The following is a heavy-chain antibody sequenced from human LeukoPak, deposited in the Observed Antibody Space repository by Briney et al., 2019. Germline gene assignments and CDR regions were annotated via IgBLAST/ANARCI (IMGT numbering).Heavy chain of an antibody. CDR3: AKDWTPHNRVYDCLDA. Sequence: GGSLRLSCVGSGFAFGVHAMSWVRQAPGKGPEWVATIGSGADLFYAESVKGRFTIARDDPRNTVWLQMNSLRAEDTALYYCAKDWTPHNRVYDCLDAWGQGTQVTVSS. V-gene: IGHV3-23*01. CDR1: GFAFGVHA. D-gene: IGHD3-16*01. CDR2: IGSGADL. J-gene: IGHJ5*02.